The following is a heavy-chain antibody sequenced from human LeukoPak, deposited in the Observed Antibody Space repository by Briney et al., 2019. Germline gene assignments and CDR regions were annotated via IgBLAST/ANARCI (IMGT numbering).Heavy chain of an antibody. D-gene: IGHD6-19*01. V-gene: IGHV1-46*01. CDR3: ATNGWYCLDH. CDR2: INPSGGST. Sequence: ASVKVPCKASGYTFTGYYMHWVRQASGQGLEWMGIINPSGGSTSYAQKFQGRVTMTRDTSTSTVYMELSSLRSEDTAVYYCATNGWYCLDHWGQGALVTVSS. J-gene: IGHJ1*01. CDR1: GYTFTGYY.